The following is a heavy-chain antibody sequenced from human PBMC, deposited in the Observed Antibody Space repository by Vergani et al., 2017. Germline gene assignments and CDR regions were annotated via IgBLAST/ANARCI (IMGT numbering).Heavy chain of an antibody. V-gene: IGHV3-30*18. J-gene: IGHJ4*02. Sequence: QVQLVESGGGVVQPGRSLRLSCAASGFTFGSYGMHWVRQAPGKGLEWVAVISYDGSNKYYADSVKGRFTISRDNSKNTLYLQMNSLRAEDTAVYYCAKDRGLDWGQGTLVTVSS. CDR1: GFTFGSYG. CDR3: AKDRGLD. CDR2: ISYDGSNK. D-gene: IGHD3-16*01.